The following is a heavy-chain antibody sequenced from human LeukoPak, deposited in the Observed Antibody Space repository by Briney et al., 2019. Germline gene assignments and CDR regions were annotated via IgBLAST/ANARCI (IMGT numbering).Heavy chain of an antibody. J-gene: IGHJ5*02. CDR1: GGSISSYY. Sequence: PSETLSLTCTVSGGSISSYYWSWIRQPPGKGLEWIGYIYYSGSTNYSPSLKSRVTISVDTSKNQFSLRLSSVTAADTAVYYCAREEGLYCSGGSCYSYWFDPWGQGTLVTVSS. CDR2: IYYSGST. D-gene: IGHD2-15*01. CDR3: AREEGLYCSGGSCYSYWFDP. V-gene: IGHV4-59*01.